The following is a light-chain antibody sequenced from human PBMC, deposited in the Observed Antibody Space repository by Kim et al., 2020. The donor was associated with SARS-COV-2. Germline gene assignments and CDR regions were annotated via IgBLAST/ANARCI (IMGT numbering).Light chain of an antibody. J-gene: IGLJ2*01. Sequence: QSITIFCTVTSSDVGRYDYVSWFQQHPGKAPKLLIYDVNHWPSGVSYLFSGSKSGNTASLTISGLQPEDEAHYYCASYTTSGTLIFGGGTQLTVL. V-gene: IGLV2-14*03. CDR2: DVN. CDR3: ASYTTSGTLI. CDR1: SSDVGRYDY.